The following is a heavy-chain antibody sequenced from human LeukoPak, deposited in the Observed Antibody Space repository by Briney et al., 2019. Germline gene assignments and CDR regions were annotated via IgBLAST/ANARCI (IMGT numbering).Heavy chain of an antibody. CDR2: IYSGGST. CDR1: GFTVRSNY. CDR3: AKDMHGYDRPVDY. J-gene: IGHJ4*02. D-gene: IGHD5-24*01. V-gene: IGHV3-53*01. Sequence: GESLRLSCAASGFTVRSNYMSWVRQAPGKGLEWVSVIYSGGSTYYADSVKGRFTISRDNSKNTVYLQMNRLIAEDTAVYYCAKDMHGYDRPVDYWGRGTQVTVSS.